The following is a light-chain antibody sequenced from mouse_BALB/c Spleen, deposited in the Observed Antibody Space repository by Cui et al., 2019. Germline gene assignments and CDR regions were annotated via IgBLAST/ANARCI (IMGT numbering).Light chain of an antibody. J-gene: IGKJ2*01. V-gene: IGKV4-74*01. Sequence: QIVLTQSPAIMSASLGERVTMTCTASSSVSSSYLHWYQQKPGSSPKLWIYSTSNLASGVPARFSGSGSGTSYPLTISSMEAEDAATYYCHQYHRSPPTFGGGTKLEIK. CDR2: STS. CDR1: SSVSSSY. CDR3: HQYHRSPPT.